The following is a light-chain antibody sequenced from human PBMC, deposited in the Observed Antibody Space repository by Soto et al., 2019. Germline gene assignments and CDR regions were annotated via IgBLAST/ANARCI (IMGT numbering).Light chain of an antibody. CDR2: DAS. V-gene: IGKV3-11*01. J-gene: IGKJ5*01. CDR1: QSVKTY. CDR3: QQRTNWPGLS. Sequence: EIVLTQSPATLSVSPGERATLSCRASQSVKTYLAWYQQRPGQAPRFLIYDASYRATGIPARFSGSGSGTNFTLTISSVEPDDFAVYFCQQRTNWPGLSFGQGTRLEI.